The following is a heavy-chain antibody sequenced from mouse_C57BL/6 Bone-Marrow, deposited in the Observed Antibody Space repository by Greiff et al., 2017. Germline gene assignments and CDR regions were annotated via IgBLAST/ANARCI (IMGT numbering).Heavy chain of an antibody. V-gene: IGHV2-5*01. Sequence: QVQLQQSGPGLVQPSQSLSITCTVSGFSLTSYGVHWVRQSPGKGLEWLGVIWRGGSTDYNAAFMSRLSITKDNSKSQVFFKMNSLQADDTAIYYCATQFLGSSSGFAYWGQGTLVTVSA. CDR1: GFSLTSYG. J-gene: IGHJ3*01. CDR2: IWRGGST. CDR3: ATQFLGSSSGFAY. D-gene: IGHD1-1*01.